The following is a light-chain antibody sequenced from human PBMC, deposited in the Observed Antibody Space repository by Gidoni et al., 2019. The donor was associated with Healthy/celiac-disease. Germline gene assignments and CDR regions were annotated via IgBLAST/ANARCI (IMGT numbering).Light chain of an antibody. J-gene: IGLJ3*02. CDR1: SGHSRYA. CDR3: QTWGTGIRV. V-gene: IGLV4-69*01. CDR2: VNSDGSH. Sequence: QLVLTQSPSASASLGASVKLTCTLSSGHSRYAIAWHQHHPEKGPRYLMKVNSDGSHNKGDGIPDRFSGSSSGAERYLTISSLQSEDEADYYCQTWGTGIRVFGGGTKLTVL.